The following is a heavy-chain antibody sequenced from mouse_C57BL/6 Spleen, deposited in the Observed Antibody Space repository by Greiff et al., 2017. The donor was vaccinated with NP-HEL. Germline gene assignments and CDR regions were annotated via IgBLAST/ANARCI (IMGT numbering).Heavy chain of an antibody. CDR3: AIIISDYFGGPLCDY. D-gene: IGHD1-1*02. CDR2: IHPSDSDT. V-gene: IGHV1-74*01. CDR1: GYTFTSYW. J-gene: IGHJ2*01. Sequence: QVQLQQPGAELVKPGASVKVSCKASGYTFTSYWMHWVKQRPGQGLEWIGRIHPSDSDTNYNQQFKGKATLTVDKSSSTAHMQLSSLTSEDSAVYYCAIIISDYFGGPLCDYWGQGTTLTVSS.